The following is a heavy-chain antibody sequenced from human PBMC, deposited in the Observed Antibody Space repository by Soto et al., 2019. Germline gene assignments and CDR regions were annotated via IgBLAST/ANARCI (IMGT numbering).Heavy chain of an antibody. V-gene: IGHV4-30-4*01. J-gene: IGHJ5*02. CDR1: GGSISSGDYY. D-gene: IGHD3-9*01. Sequence: SETLSLTCTVSGGSISSGDYYWSWIRQPPGKGLEWIGYIYYSGSTYYNPSLKSRVTISVDTSKNQFSLKLSSVTAADTAVYYCARTAYDILTGSSTNAVSVWFDPWGQGTLVTVSS. CDR2: IYYSGST. CDR3: ARTAYDILTGSSTNAVSVWFDP.